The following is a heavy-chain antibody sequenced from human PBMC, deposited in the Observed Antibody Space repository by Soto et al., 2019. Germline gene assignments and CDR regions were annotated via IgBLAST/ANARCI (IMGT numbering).Heavy chain of an antibody. CDR3: ARDQDGGNSGVDY. Sequence: GGSLRLSCAASGFTFSSYAMHWVRQAPGKGLEWVAVISYDGSNKYYADSVKGRFTISRDNSKNTLYLQMNSLRAEDTAVYYCARDQDGGNSGVDYWGQGTLVTVSS. V-gene: IGHV3-30-3*01. CDR2: ISYDGSNK. J-gene: IGHJ4*02. CDR1: GFTFSSYA. D-gene: IGHD2-21*02.